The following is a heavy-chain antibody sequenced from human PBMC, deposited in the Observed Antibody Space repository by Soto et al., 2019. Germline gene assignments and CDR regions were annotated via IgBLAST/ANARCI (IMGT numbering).Heavy chain of an antibody. CDR2: IAYDGTNK. CDR3: AKGGRAYSSWSYFDY. V-gene: IGHV3-30*18. J-gene: IGHJ4*02. D-gene: IGHD6-13*01. CDR1: GFTFSSYG. Sequence: GGSLRLSCAASGFTFSSYGIHWVRQAPCKGLEWVAVIAYDGTNKYYADSVKGRFTISRDNSKNTLYLQMNSLRAEDTAVYYCAKGGRAYSSWSYFDYCLGRTLVTFCS.